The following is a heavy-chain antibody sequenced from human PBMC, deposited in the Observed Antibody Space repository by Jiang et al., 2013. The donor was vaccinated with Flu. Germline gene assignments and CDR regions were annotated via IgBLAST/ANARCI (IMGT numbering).Heavy chain of an antibody. CDR3: ARGGRVVPAAYGGVPTP. J-gene: IGHJ5*02. D-gene: IGHD2-2*01. CDR2: IIPILGIA. Sequence: SGAEVKKPGSSVKVSCKASGGTFSSYAISWVRQAPGQGLEWMGRIIPILGIANYAQKFQGRVTITADKSTSTAYMELSSLRSEDTAVYYCARGGRVVPAAYGGVPTPWGQGTLV. CDR1: GGTFSSYA. V-gene: IGHV1-69*04.